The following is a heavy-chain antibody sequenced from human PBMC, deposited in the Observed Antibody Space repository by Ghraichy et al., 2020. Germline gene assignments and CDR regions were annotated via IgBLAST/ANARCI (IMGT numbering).Heavy chain of an antibody. J-gene: IGHJ4*02. CDR2: ISSSGSTK. D-gene: IGHD6-13*01. V-gene: IGHV3-48*03. Sequence: GGSLRLSCAASGFIFSSHEMNWLRQAPGKGLEWVSYISSSGSTKYYADSVKGRFTISRDNAKNSLYLQMNGLRDEDTAIYYCARDPETNSWSPFDYWGQGSLVTVSS. CDR3: ARDPETNSWSPFDY. CDR1: GFIFSSHE.